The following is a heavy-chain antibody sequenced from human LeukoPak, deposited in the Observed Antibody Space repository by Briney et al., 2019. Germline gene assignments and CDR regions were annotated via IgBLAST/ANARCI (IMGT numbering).Heavy chain of an antibody. Sequence: PGGSLRLSCAASGFTFSSYAMSWVRQAPGKGLEWVSAISGSGGSTYYADSVKGRFTTSRDNSKNTLYLQMNSLRAEDTAVYYCATRMVYAINARFDPWGQGTLVTVSS. CDR1: GFTFSSYA. CDR2: ISGSGGST. D-gene: IGHD2-8*01. V-gene: IGHV3-23*01. CDR3: ATRMVYAINARFDP. J-gene: IGHJ5*02.